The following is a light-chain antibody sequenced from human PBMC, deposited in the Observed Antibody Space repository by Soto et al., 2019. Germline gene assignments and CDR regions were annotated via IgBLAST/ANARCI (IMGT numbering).Light chain of an antibody. CDR3: QQYSSSAPT. CDR1: QSVSSSY. J-gene: IGKJ1*01. Sequence: AQCPRNLSFSLENRAPRSCRASQSVSSSYLAWYQQKPGQAPRLLIYGASSRATGIPDRFSGSGSGTNFTLTTGRREPEDCAVYCCQQYSSSAPTFGQGTRWIS. V-gene: IGKV3-20*01. CDR2: GAS.